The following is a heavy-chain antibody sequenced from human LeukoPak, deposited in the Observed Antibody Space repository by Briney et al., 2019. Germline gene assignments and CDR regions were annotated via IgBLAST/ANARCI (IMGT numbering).Heavy chain of an antibody. CDR3: ACSSSWYYFDY. D-gene: IGHD6-13*01. CDR2: IYYSGST. Sequence: PSETLSLTCTVSGGSISSYYWSWIRQPAGKGLEWIGYIYYSGSTNYNPSLKSRVTISVDTSKNQFSLKLSSVTAADTAVYYCACSSSWYYFDYWGQGTLVTVSS. J-gene: IGHJ4*02. V-gene: IGHV4-59*08. CDR1: GGSISSYY.